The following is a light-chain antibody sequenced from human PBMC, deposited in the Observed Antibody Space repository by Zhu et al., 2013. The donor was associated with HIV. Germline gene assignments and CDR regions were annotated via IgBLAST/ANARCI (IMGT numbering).Light chain of an antibody. CDR2: EVI. V-gene: IGLV2-14*01. Sequence: QSALTQPASVSGSPGQSITISCTGTSSDVGGYNYVSWYQQHPGKAPKLMIFEVINRPSGVSNRFSGSKSGNTASLTISGLQAEDEADYYCSSYTSSSTPYVVFGGGTNLTVL. CDR1: SSDVGGYNY. J-gene: IGLJ2*01. CDR3: SSYTSSSTPYVV.